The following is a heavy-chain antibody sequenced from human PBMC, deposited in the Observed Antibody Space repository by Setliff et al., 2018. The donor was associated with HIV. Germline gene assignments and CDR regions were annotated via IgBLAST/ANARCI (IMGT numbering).Heavy chain of an antibody. CDR2: VSPDGDVT. Sequence: PGGSLRLSCAGTGFAFSTFDMNWVRQTPRKGLEWVAAVSPDGDVTYYPDSLRGRFTVSRDNAKNMLFLQMSNLGADDSAIYYCAKPTSGFYPRPYDLWGHGTKVTVSS. J-gene: IGHJ3*01. V-gene: IGHV3-23*01. CDR3: AKPTSGFYPRPYDL. D-gene: IGHD5-12*01. CDR1: GFAFSTFD.